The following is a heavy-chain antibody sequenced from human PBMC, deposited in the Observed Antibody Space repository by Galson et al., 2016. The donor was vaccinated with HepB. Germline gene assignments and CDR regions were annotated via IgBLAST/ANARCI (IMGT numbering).Heavy chain of an antibody. Sequence: SLRLSCAASGFTFSKAWMNWVRQAPGKGLEWVGRIKSKTDGGTTDYAAPVKGRVAISRDDSKNMLYLKMNSLKTDDTAVYYCSTDHVALSGSRWHTEKYFQHWGQGTLVTVSS. CDR3: STDHVALSGSRWHTEKYFQH. CDR1: GFTFSKAW. J-gene: IGHJ1*01. V-gene: IGHV3-15*01. CDR2: IKSKTDGGTT. D-gene: IGHD6-13*01.